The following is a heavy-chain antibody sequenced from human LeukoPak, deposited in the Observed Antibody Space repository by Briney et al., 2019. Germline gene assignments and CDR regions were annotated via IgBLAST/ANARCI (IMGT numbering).Heavy chain of an antibody. Sequence: SETLSLTCTVSGGSISSYYWSWIRQPPGKGQEWIGYIYYSGSTNYNPSLKSRVTISVDTSKNQFSLKLSSVTAADTAVYYCARASDPFTTYFDYWGQGTLVTVSS. CDR1: GGSISSYY. D-gene: IGHD2/OR15-2a*01. J-gene: IGHJ4*02. CDR2: IYYSGST. V-gene: IGHV4-59*01. CDR3: ARASDPFTTYFDY.